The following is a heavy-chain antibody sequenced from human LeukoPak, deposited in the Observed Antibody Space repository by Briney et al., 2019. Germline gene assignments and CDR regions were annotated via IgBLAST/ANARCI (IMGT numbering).Heavy chain of an antibody. CDR1: GYTFTSYD. D-gene: IGHD6-13*01. Sequence: ASVKVSCKASGYTFTSYDINWVRQATGQGLEWMGWMNPNSDNTGYAQKFQGRVTMTRNTSISTAYMELSSLRSEDTAVYYCAIPIAAAGTEAGYWGQGTLVTVSS. J-gene: IGHJ4*02. V-gene: IGHV1-8*01. CDR2: MNPNSDNT. CDR3: AIPIAAAGTEAGY.